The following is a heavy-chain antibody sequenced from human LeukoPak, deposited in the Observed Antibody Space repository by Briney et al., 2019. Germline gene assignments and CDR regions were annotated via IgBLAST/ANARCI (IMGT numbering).Heavy chain of an antibody. CDR3: AKERREYFDY. J-gene: IGHJ4*02. D-gene: IGHD1-26*01. CDR2: ISGSGGST. CDR1: GVTFSSYV. V-gene: IGHV3-23*01. Sequence: GGSLRLSCEASGVTFSSYVMSWVRQAPGKGPEWVSGISGSGGSTYYADSVKGRFTISRDNSKNTLYLQMNSLRAEDTAVYYCAKERREYFDYWGQGTLVTVSS.